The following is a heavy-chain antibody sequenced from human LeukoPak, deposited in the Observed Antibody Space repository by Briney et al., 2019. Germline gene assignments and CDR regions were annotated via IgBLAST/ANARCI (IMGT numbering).Heavy chain of an antibody. CDR3: ARVSSCLDY. J-gene: IGHJ4*02. CDR1: GVTVSSNY. CDR2: IYSGGST. V-gene: IGHV3-53*01. Sequence: PGGSLRLSCAASGVTVSSNYMSWVRQAPGKGLEWVSVIYSGGSTYYADSVKGRFTISRDNSKNTLYLQMNSLRAEDTAVYYCARVSSCLDYWGQGTLVTVSS.